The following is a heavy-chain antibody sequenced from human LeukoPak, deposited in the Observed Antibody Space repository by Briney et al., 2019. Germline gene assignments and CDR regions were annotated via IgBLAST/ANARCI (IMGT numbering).Heavy chain of an antibody. Sequence: GSLRLSCAASGFTFSSYAMSWVRQAPGKGLEWVSAISGSGGSTYYADSVKGRFTISRDNSKNTLYLQMNSLRADDTAVYYCARALSQQLIRYSQDWGQGTLVTVSS. J-gene: IGHJ1*01. V-gene: IGHV3-23*01. CDR2: ISGSGGST. CDR3: ARALSQQLIRYSQD. CDR1: GFTFSSYA. D-gene: IGHD1-1*01.